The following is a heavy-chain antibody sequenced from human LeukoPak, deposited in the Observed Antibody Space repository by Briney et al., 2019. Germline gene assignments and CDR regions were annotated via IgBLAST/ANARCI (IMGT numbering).Heavy chain of an antibody. J-gene: IGHJ4*02. CDR1: GYTFSDFY. D-gene: IGHD3-3*02. CDR3: ARVRLADERAWAY. Sequence: ASVKVSCKASGYTFSDFYIHWVRQAPGQGLEYVGWITPKSGDTYSPQRFQGRVTMTRDASISTAYMELSSLRSDGTAVYFCARVRLADERAWAYWGQGTLVTVSS. V-gene: IGHV1-2*02. CDR2: ITPKSGDT.